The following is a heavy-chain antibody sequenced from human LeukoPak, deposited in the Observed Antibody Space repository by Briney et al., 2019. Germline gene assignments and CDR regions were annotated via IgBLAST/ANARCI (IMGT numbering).Heavy chain of an antibody. CDR2: ISSSSSYI. CDR1: GFTFSSYS. CDR3: ARDVYCSGSSCYPPLIDY. D-gene: IGHD2-15*01. Sequence: PGGSLRLSCAASGFTFSSYSMNWVRQAPGKGLEWVSSISSSSSYIYYADSVKGRFTISRDNAKNSLYLQMNSLRAEDTAVYYCARDVYCSGSSCYPPLIDYWGQGTLVTVSS. J-gene: IGHJ4*02. V-gene: IGHV3-21*01.